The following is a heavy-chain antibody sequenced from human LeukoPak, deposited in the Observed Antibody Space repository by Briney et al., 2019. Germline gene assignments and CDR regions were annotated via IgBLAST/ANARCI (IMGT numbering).Heavy chain of an antibody. CDR1: GGSISSGSYY. D-gene: IGHD2-2*01. CDR3: AGLVSRGWFDP. V-gene: IGHV4-39*01. J-gene: IGHJ5*02. CDR2: IYYSGST. Sequence: SETLSLTCTVSGGSISSGSYYWGWIRQPPGKGLEWIGSIYYSGSTYYNPSLKSRVTISVDTSKNQFSLKLSSVTAADTAVYYCAGLVSRGWFDPWGQGTLVTVSS.